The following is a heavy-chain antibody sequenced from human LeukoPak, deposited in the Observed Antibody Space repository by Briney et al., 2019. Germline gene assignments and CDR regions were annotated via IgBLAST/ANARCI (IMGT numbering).Heavy chain of an antibody. CDR1: GDSISSYY. Sequence: SETLSLTCTVSGDSISSYYWSWIRQPPGKGLEWIGYIFYSGSTNYNPALKSRVTISVDTSKNQFSLKLSSVTAADTAVYYCARTPYYGSGSYFLDYWGQGTLVTVSS. D-gene: IGHD3-10*01. CDR3: ARTPYYGSGSYFLDY. V-gene: IGHV4-59*01. CDR2: IFYSGST. J-gene: IGHJ4*02.